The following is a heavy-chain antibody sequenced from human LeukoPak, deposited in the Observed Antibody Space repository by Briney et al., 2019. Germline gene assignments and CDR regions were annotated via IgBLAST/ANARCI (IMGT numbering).Heavy chain of an antibody. CDR3: ARDRAAAGIWFSN. CDR2: ISSSSSYI. CDR1: GFTFSSYS. D-gene: IGHD6-13*01. Sequence: GGSLRLSCAASGFTFSSYSMNWVGQAPGKGLEWVSSISSSSSYIYYADSVKGRFTISRDNAKNSLYLQMNSLRAEDTAVYYCARDRAAAGIWFSNWGQGTLVTVSS. J-gene: IGHJ4*02. V-gene: IGHV3-21*01.